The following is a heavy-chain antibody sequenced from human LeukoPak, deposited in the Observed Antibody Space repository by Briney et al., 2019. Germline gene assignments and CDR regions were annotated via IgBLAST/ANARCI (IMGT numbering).Heavy chain of an antibody. Sequence: SETLSLTCTVSGYSISSGYYWGWIRQPPGKGLEWIGSIYHSGSTYYNPSLKSRVTISVDTSKNHFSLNLRSVTAADTAVYFCARGAQYCSSTTCLYYYYYMDVWGKGTTVTISS. CDR1: GYSISSGYY. V-gene: IGHV4-38-2*02. CDR2: IYHSGST. CDR3: ARGAQYCSSTTCLYYYYYMDV. D-gene: IGHD2-2*01. J-gene: IGHJ6*03.